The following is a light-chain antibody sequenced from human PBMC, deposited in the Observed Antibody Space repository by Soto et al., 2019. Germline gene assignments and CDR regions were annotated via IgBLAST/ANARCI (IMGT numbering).Light chain of an antibody. Sequence: DNQLTQSPSFLSASVGDRVTIAFRASQGITNYLAWYQQKPGKAPELLIHSASTLEVGVPARFSGSGSGTEFTLTISGLQPEDVAHSYCQQVNSVPFTFGPGTKVDIK. CDR1: QGITNY. CDR3: QQVNSVPFT. CDR2: SAS. V-gene: IGKV1-9*01. J-gene: IGKJ3*01.